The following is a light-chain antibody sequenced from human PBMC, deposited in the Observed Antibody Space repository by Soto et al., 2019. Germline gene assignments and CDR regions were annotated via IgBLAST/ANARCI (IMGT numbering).Light chain of an antibody. CDR1: QSISSW. Sequence: DIQMTQSPSTLSASVGDRVTITCRASQSISSWLAWYQQKPGKAPKLLIYKASSLESGVPSRFSGSGSGTEFTLTISSLQPDDFATYYCQQYNSYSPSFGPGTEVDIK. V-gene: IGKV1-5*03. CDR2: KAS. CDR3: QQYNSYSPS. J-gene: IGKJ3*01.